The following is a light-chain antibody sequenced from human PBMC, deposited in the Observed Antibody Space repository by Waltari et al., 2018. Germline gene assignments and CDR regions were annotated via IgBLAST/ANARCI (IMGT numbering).Light chain of an antibody. CDR1: QNIFGN. CDR2: STS. V-gene: IGKV1-12*01. CDR3: QHYHESPYS. J-gene: IGKJ2*03. Sequence: DIQMTQSPSALAASVGDRVTISCRASQNIFGNLAWYQQKPGKAPKFLMYSTSSLPSGIPSRFSGSGSGTDYILTISSLQPEDFAIYHCQHYHESPYSFGQGTKVEIK.